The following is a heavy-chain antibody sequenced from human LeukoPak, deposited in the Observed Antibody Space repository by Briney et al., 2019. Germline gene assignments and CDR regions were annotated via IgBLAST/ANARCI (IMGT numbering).Heavy chain of an antibody. CDR3: AGGGFGEAYYYYYYMDV. D-gene: IGHD3-10*01. V-gene: IGHV3-23*01. J-gene: IGHJ6*03. CDR1: GFALSSYA. CDR2: TSSSDAGT. Sequence: PGGSLRLSCAASGFALSSYAMSWVRQAPGKGLEWVSATSSSDAGTYHAESVRGRFTISRDNSKNTLYLQMNSLRADDAAVYYCAGGGFGEAYYYYYYMDVWGKGTTVTVSS.